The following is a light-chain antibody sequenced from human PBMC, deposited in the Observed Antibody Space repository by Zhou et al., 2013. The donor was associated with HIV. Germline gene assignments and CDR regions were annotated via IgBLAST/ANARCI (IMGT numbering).Light chain of an antibody. CDR3: AAWDDSLNGLV. Sequence: QSALTQPPSASGTPGQRVTISCSGTTSNIGRNTVNWYQQLPGTAPKLLIYSNNQRPSGVPDRFSGSKSGTSASLAISGLQSEDETDYYCAAWDDSLNGLVFGGGTKLTVL. CDR2: SNN. CDR1: TSNIGRNT. V-gene: IGLV1-44*01. J-gene: IGLJ2*01.